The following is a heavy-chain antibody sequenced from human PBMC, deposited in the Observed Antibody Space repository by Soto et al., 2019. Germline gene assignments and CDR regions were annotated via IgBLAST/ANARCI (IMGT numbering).Heavy chain of an antibody. J-gene: IGHJ5*02. CDR1: GGSISSSSYY. Sequence: SETLSLTCTVSGGSISSSSYYWGWIRQPPGKGLEWIGSIYYSGSTYYNPSLKSRVTISVDTSKNQFSLKLSSVTAADTAVYYCASLTGYCSSTTCHTLPYNWFDPWGQGTLVTVSS. CDR2: IYYSGST. V-gene: IGHV4-39*01. CDR3: ASLTGYCSSTTCHTLPYNWFDP. D-gene: IGHD2-2*02.